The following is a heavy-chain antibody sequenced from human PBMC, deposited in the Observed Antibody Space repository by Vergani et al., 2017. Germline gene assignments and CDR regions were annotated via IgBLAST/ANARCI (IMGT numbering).Heavy chain of an antibody. CDR1: GYTFIGYG. J-gene: IGHJ2*01. D-gene: IGHD2-2*01. CDR3: AIDLGRYSSSWYFDL. Sequence: QVQLVQSGAEVKKPGASVKVSCKASGYTFIGYGISWVRQAPGQGLGWMGWISAYNGNTNYAQKLQGRVTMTTDTSTTTSYLELRSLRSDDTAVYYCAIDLGRYSSSWYFDLWGRGTLVTVSS. CDR2: ISAYNGNT. V-gene: IGHV1-18*04.